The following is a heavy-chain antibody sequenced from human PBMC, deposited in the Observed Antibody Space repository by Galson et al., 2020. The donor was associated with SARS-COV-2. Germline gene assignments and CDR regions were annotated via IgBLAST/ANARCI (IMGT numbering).Heavy chain of an antibody. V-gene: IGHV4-34*01. D-gene: IGHD3-22*01. CDR3: ARGPITMIVVPTAFDI. CDR2: INHSGST. CDR1: GGSFSGYY. J-gene: IGHJ3*02. Sequence: SETLSLTCAVYGGSFSGYYWSWIRQPPGKGLEWIGEINHSGSTNYNPSLKSRVTISVDTSKNQFSLKLSSVTAADTAVYYCARGPITMIVVPTAFDIWGQGTMVTVSS.